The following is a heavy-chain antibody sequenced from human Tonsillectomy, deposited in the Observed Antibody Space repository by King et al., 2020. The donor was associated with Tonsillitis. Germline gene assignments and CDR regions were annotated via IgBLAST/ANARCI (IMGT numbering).Heavy chain of an antibody. CDR2: IYYSGST. J-gene: IGHJ4*02. D-gene: IGHD3-22*01. CDR3: ARVVYDSSGYNDY. Sequence: HVQLQESGPGLVKPSQTLSLTCTVSGGSISSGGYYWSWIRQHPGKGLEWIGYIYYSGSTYYNPSLKSRVTISVDTSKNQFSLKLSSVTAADPAVYYCARVVYDSSGYNDYWGQGTLVTVSS. V-gene: IGHV4-31*03. CDR1: GGSISSGGYY.